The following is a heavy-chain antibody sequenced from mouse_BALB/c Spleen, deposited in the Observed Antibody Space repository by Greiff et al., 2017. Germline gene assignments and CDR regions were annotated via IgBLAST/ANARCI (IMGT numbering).Heavy chain of an antibody. V-gene: IGHV2-9*02. CDR3: ARQGDYDSWFAY. J-gene: IGHJ3*01. CDR2: IWAGGST. D-gene: IGHD2-4*01. Sequence: VKLVESGPGLVAPSQSLSITCTVSGFSLTSYGVHWVRQPPGKGLEWLGVIWAGGSTNYNSALMSRLSISKDNSKSQVFLKMNSLQTDDTAMYYCARQGDYDSWFAYWGQGILVTVSA. CDR1: GFSLTSYG.